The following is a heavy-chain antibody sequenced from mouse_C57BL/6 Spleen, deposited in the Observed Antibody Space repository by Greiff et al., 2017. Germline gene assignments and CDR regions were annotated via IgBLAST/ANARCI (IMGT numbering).Heavy chain of an antibody. CDR3: ARRAYYSKYAAMDY. CDR1: GYTFTSYW. V-gene: IGHV1-59*01. Sequence: QVQPQQPGAELVRPGTSVKLSCKASGYTFTSYWMHWVKQRPGQGLEWIGVIDPSDSYTNYNQKFKGKATLTVDTSSSTAYMQLSSLTSEDSAVYYCARRAYYSKYAAMDYWGQGTSVTVSS. D-gene: IGHD2-5*01. J-gene: IGHJ4*01. CDR2: IDPSDSYT.